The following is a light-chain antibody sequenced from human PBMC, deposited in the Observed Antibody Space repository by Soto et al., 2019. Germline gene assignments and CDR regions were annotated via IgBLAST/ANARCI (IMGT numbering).Light chain of an antibody. CDR1: QSVSSSY. V-gene: IGKV3-20*01. J-gene: IGKJ2*01. CDR3: QQYGGSPPYT. Sequence: IVLTQSPGTLSLSPGERATLSCRASQSVSSSYLAWYQRKPGQAPRLLIYGASSRATGIPDRFSGSGSGTGCPPTISRLEPEDLAVYYCQQYGGSPPYTFGQGTKLEIK. CDR2: GAS.